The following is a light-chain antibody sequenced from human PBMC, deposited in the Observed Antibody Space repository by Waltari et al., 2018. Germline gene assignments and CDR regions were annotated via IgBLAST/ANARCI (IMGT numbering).Light chain of an antibody. V-gene: IGKV3-11*01. Sequence: ETLLTQSPATLSLSPGERATLSCRASQSISSHLAWYQQKPGPPPRLLIYDESKRATGIPARFSCSGSGTDFTLTISSLEPEDFAVYYCQQRSNLWTFGQGTKVEIK. CDR2: DES. J-gene: IGKJ1*01. CDR1: QSISSH. CDR3: QQRSNLWT.